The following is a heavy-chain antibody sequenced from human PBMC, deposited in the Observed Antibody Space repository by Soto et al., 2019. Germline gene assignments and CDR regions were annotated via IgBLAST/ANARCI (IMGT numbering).Heavy chain of an antibody. J-gene: IGHJ4*02. V-gene: IGHV1-18*01. D-gene: IGHD2-15*01. CDR1: GYTFTSYG. CDR2: ISAYNGNT. CDR3: ARDTCSGGSCYSAEFDY. Sequence: GASVKVSCKASGYTFTSYGISWVRQAPGQGLEWMGWISAYNGNTNYAQKLQGRVTMTTDTSTSTAYMELRSLRSDDTAVYYCARDTCSGGSCYSAEFDYWGQGTLVTVPQ.